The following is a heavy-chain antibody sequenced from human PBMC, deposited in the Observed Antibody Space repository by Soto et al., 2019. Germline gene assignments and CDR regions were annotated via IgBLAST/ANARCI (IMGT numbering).Heavy chain of an antibody. D-gene: IGHD2-15*01. J-gene: IGHJ1*01. CDR1: GFTFSSYG. Sequence: ESGGGVVQPGRSLRLSCAASGFTFSSYGMHWVRQAPGKGLEWVAVISYDGSNKYYADSVKGRFTISRDNSKNTLYLQMNSLRAEDTAVYYCAKDSGYCSGGSCYQFQHWGQGTLVTVSS. CDR3: AKDSGYCSGGSCYQFQH. CDR2: ISYDGSNK. V-gene: IGHV3-30*18.